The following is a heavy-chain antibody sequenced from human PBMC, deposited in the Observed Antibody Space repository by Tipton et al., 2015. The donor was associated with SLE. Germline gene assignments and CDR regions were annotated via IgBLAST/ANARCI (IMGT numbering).Heavy chain of an antibody. CDR3: ARAPAPAPPTHYYYYFMDV. CDR1: GITVGTNY. V-gene: IGHV4-59*02. D-gene: IGHD2-2*01. J-gene: IGHJ6*03. Sequence: LRLSCAVSGITVGTNYMSWVRQAPGKGLEWIGYISYSGSTNYNPSLKSRVTISVDTSENQFSLRLSSVTAADTAVYYCARAPAPAPPTHYYYYFMDVWGHGTTVTVSS. CDR2: ISYSGST.